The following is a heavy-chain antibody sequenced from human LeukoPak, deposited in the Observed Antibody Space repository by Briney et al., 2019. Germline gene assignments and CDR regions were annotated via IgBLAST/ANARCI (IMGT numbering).Heavy chain of an antibody. V-gene: IGHV3-7*04. D-gene: IGHD6-19*01. CDR1: GFSFSNYW. CDR2: INQDGSEK. J-gene: IGHJ5*02. CDR3: ARDRSSGWYLTTGFDP. Sequence: GGSLRLSCAASGFSFSNYWMTWVRQAPGKGLEWVATINQDGSEKYYVDSVKGRFTISRDNAKNSLYLQINSLRAEDTAVYYCARDRSSGWYLTTGFDPWGQGTLVTVSS.